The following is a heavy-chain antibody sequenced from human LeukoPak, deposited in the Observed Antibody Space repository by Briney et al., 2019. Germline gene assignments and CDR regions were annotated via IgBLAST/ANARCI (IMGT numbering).Heavy chain of an antibody. CDR1: GGSISSSSYY. Sequence: PSETLSLTCTVSGGSISSSSYYWGWIRQPPGKGLEWIGSIYYSGSTYYNPSRKSRVTISVDTSKNQFSLKLSSVTAADTAVYYCARGDFSSSWYWYFDYWGQGTLVTVSS. CDR2: IYYSGST. V-gene: IGHV4-39*07. D-gene: IGHD6-13*01. J-gene: IGHJ4*02. CDR3: ARGDFSSSWYWYFDY.